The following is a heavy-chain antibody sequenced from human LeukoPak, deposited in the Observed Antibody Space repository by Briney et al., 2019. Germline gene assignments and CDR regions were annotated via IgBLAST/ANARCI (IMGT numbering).Heavy chain of an antibody. D-gene: IGHD6-6*01. V-gene: IGHV4-34*01. CDR3: AGNIAARLDY. CDR2: IYHSGST. Sequence: SETLSLTCAVYGGSFSGYYWSWIRQPPGKGVEGMGEIYHSGSTNYNPSLTSQATLSVGRSENEFALKLGGVTAADTAMYYCAGNIAARLDYWGQGTLVTVSS. CDR1: GGSFSGYY. J-gene: IGHJ4*02.